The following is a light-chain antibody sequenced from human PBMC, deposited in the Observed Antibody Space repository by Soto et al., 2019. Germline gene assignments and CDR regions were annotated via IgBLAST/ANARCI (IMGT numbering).Light chain of an antibody. Sequence: EIVMTQSPATLSVSPGERATLSCRASQSVSSNLTWYQQKPGQAPRLLIYGASTRTTGIPARFSGSRSGTEFTLTISSRQSEDFALYYCQQYNNWPPNTFGPGTKMEIK. J-gene: IGKJ2*01. CDR2: GAS. V-gene: IGKV3-15*01. CDR3: QQYNNWPPNT. CDR1: QSVSSN.